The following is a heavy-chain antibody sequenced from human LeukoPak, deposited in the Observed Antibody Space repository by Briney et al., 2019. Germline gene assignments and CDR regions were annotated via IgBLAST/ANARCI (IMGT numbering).Heavy chain of an antibody. J-gene: IGHJ6*02. Sequence: SETLSLTCTVSGGSIRSSYYYWGWIRQPPGKGLEWIGYIYYSGSTNYNPSLKSRVTISVDTSKNQFSLKLSSVTAADTAVYYCASLTVTENYYGMDVWGQGTTVTVSS. CDR1: GGSIRSSYYY. D-gene: IGHD4-11*01. V-gene: IGHV4-61*05. CDR2: IYYSGST. CDR3: ASLTVTENYYGMDV.